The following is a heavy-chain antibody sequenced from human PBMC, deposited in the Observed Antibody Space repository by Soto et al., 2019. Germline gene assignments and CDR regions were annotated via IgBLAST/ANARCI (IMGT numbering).Heavy chain of an antibody. CDR1: GGSISSGGYY. D-gene: IGHD3-3*01. CDR2: IYYSGST. CDR3: ERVFRDFWSGYYLDC. V-gene: IGHV4-31*03. J-gene: IGHJ4*02. Sequence: LSLTCTVSGGSISSGGYYWSWIRQHPGKGLEWIGYIYYSGSTYYNPSLKSRVTISVDTSKNQFSLKLSSVTAADTAVYYCERVFRDFWSGYYLDCWGQGTLVTVSS.